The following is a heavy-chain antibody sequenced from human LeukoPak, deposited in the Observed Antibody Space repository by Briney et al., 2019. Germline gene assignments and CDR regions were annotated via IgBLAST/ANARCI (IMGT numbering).Heavy chain of an antibody. J-gene: IGHJ4*02. CDR3: AKGGNYYPFLFDY. CDR1: GFTFSSYA. V-gene: IGHV3-23*01. D-gene: IGHD1-26*01. CDR2: ISGSGVST. Sequence: PGGSLRLSCAASGFTFSSYAMHWVRQAPGKGLEWVSGISGSGVSTYYADSVKGRFTISRDSSKNTLYLQMNSLRAEDTAVYSCAKGGNYYPFLFDYWGQGTLVTVSS.